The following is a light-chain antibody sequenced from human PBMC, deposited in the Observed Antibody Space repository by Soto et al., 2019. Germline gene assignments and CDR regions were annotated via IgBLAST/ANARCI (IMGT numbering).Light chain of an antibody. CDR1: SSNIGAGYD. V-gene: IGLV1-40*01. CDR3: QSYDSSLSFV. J-gene: IGLJ1*01. CDR2: GNS. Sequence: QLVLTQPPSVSGAPGQRVTISCTGSSSNIGAGYDVHWYQQLPGTAPKLLIYGNSNRPSGVPDRFSGSKSGTSASLASTGLQAEDEADYYCQSYDSSLSFVFGIGTKLTVL.